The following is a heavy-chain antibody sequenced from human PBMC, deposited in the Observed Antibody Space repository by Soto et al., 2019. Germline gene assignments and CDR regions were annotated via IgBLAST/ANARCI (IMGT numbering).Heavy chain of an antibody. CDR2: IYYSGST. Sequence: SETLSLTCTVSGGSISSGDYYWSWIRQPPGKGLEWIGYIYYSGSTYYNPSLKSRVTISGDTSKNQFSLKLSSVTAADTAVYYCARGGWLARDGSGSLNWFDPWGQGTLVTVSS. V-gene: IGHV4-30-4*01. CDR1: GGSISSGDYY. CDR3: ARGGWLARDGSGSLNWFDP. D-gene: IGHD3-10*01. J-gene: IGHJ5*02.